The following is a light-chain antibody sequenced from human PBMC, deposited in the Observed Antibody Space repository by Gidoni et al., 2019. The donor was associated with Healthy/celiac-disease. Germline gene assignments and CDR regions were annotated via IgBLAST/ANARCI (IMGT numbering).Light chain of an antibody. J-gene: IGKJ2*01. V-gene: IGKV1-5*03. CDR2: KAS. CDR1: QSISSW. Sequence: DIQMTQSPSTLSASVGDRVTITCRASQSISSWLAWYQQKPEKAPKLLIYKASSLESGVPSRFSSSGSGTEFTLTISSLQHDDFATYYCQQYNSYPYTFGQGTKLEIK. CDR3: QQYNSYPYT.